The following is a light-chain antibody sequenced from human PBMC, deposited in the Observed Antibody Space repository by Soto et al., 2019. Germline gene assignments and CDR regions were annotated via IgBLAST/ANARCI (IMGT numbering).Light chain of an antibody. CDR3: QHYNSYSEA. CDR1: QSISNW. V-gene: IGKV1-5*01. CDR2: HAS. J-gene: IGKJ1*01. Sequence: IQMTQSPSTLSASVGDRVTITCRAIQSISNWLAWYQQKPGTAPKVXIYHASNLQSGVPSMFSGSGAGTEFTRTISSLQPDDFETDDCQHYNSYSEAFGQGTKVDIK.